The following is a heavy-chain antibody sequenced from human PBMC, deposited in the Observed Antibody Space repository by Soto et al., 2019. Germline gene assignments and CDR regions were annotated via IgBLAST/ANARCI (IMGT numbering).Heavy chain of an antibody. CDR3: ARGEAYCSGGTCYYRFDP. V-gene: IGHV4-30-2*01. CDR1: GGSISSDGYS. D-gene: IGHD2-15*01. Sequence: SETLSVTCAVSGGSISSDGYSWSWIRQPPGKGLEWIGYIYHGGDAYYNPSLKSRVTISVDRSKNQFSLNLSSVTAADTAMYYCARGEAYCSGGTCYYRFDPWGQGTLVTVSS. CDR2: IYHGGDA. J-gene: IGHJ5*02.